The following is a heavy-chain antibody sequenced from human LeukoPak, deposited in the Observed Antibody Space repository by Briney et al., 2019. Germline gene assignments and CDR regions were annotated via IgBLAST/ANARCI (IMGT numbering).Heavy chain of an antibody. CDR3: AREVVSSPSYFDS. CDR1: GFTVSSSY. V-gene: IGHV3-53*01. CDR2: FYRGDST. J-gene: IGHJ4*02. D-gene: IGHD2-15*01. Sequence: GGSLRLSCAASGFTVSSSYMYWVRQAPGKGLEWVSFFYRGDSTYYAESVRGRFTISRDNSKNTLYLLLNSLIPEDTAVYYCAREVVSSPSYFDSWGQGTLVTVSS.